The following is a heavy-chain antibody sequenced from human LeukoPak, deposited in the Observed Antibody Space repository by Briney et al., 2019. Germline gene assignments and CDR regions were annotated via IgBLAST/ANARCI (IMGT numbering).Heavy chain of an antibody. CDR2: IYYSGIS. CDR3: ARDMLGYYYGSGNYGSFDT. J-gene: IGHJ5*02. V-gene: IGHV4-59*11. Sequence: PSETLSLTCTVSGGSISNHYWTWIRQSPGKGLEWIGYIYYSGISDYNPSLRSRVTMSVDTSKNQFSLKLNSLTAADTAVYYCARDMLGYYYGSGNYGSFDTWGRGTLVTVSS. D-gene: IGHD3-10*01. CDR1: GGSISNHY.